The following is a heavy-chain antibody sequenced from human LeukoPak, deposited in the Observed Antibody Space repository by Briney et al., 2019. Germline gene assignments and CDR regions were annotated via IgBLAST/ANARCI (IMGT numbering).Heavy chain of an antibody. CDR1: GFTYSRYS. J-gene: IGHJ4*02. CDR2: ISYDGSNK. CDR3: ARGHYYDSSGGYY. V-gene: IGHV3-30-3*01. D-gene: IGHD3-22*01. Sequence: HPGRTLSLSYAASGFTYSRYSMHWVPHAPGKGLEWVAVISYDGSNKYYADSVKGRFTISRDNTKNTLYLQMNSLRAEDTAVYYCARGHYYDSSGGYYWGQGTLVTVSS.